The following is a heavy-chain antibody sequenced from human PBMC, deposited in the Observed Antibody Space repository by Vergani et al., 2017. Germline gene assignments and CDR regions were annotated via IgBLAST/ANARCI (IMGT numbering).Heavy chain of an antibody. CDR3: ARGYSSSSGNWFDP. V-gene: IGHV4-31*03. Sequence: QVQLQESGPGLVKPSQTLSLTCTVSGGSISSGGYYWSWIRQHPGKGLEWIGYIYYSGSNYYNPSLKSRVTISVDTSKNQFSLKLSSVTAADTAVYYCARGYSSSSGNWFDPWGQGTLVTVSS. CDR1: GGSISSGGYY. CDR2: IYYSGSN. D-gene: IGHD6-6*01. J-gene: IGHJ5*02.